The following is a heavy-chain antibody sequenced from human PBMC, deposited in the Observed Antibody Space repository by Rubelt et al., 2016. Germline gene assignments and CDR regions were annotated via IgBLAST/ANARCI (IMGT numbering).Heavy chain of an antibody. Sequence: QVQLVQSGAEVKKPGSSVMVSCKASGGTFRSYAISWVRQAPGQGLEWMGGIIPIFGTANYAQKLQGRVTMTTDTSTSTAYMELRSLRSDDTAVYYCARVFSGTSVGWLDPWGQGTLVTVSS. D-gene: IGHD6-13*01. CDR3: ARVFSGTSVGWLDP. CDR1: GGTFRSYA. CDR2: IIPIFGTA. J-gene: IGHJ5*02. V-gene: IGHV1-69*06.